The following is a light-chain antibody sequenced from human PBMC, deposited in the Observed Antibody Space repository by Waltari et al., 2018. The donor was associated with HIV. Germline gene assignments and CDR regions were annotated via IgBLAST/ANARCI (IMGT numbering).Light chain of an antibody. J-gene: IGLJ2*01. Sequence: QSVLTQPPSVSAAPGPTVPISCSGSRSTLATDYVSWYQHVPGAAPKLLIYDNNKRPSGIPDRFSGSKSGTSATLDITGLQTGDEADYYCGTWDPRLSVGVFGGGTKLTVL. V-gene: IGLV1-51*01. CDR1: RSTLATDY. CDR3: GTWDPRLSVGV. CDR2: DNN.